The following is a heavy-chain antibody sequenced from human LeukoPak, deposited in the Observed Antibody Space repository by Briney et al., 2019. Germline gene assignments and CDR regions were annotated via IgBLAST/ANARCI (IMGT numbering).Heavy chain of an antibody. CDR2: IYYSGST. Sequence: SETLSLTCTVSGGSISSYYWSWLRQPPGKGLEWIGYIYYSGSTNYNPSLKSRVTISVDTSKNQFSLKLSSVTAADTAVYYCARQSTGFDYWGQGTLVTVSS. CDR1: GGSISSYY. V-gene: IGHV4-59*08. CDR3: ARQSTGFDY. D-gene: IGHD4-17*01. J-gene: IGHJ4*02.